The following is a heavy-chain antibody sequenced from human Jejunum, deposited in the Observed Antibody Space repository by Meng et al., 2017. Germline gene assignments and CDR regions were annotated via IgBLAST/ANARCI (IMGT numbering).Heavy chain of an antibody. CDR1: EISFSSYT. V-gene: IGHV3-30*01. D-gene: IGHD3-22*01. CDR3: ARGHFYYDSSGSNAFHI. CDR2: ITYDGSDK. Sequence: GESLKISCAASEISFSSYTMHWVRHAPGKGLEWVALITYDGSDKKYADSVKGRFTISRDNSKNTLFLEMNSLSAEDTALYSCARGHFYYDSSGSNAFHIWGQGTMVTVSS. J-gene: IGHJ3*02.